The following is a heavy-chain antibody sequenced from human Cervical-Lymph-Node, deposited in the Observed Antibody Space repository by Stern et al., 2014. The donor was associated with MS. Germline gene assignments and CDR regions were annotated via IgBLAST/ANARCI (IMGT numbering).Heavy chain of an antibody. CDR1: GFTFSSYA. CDR3: AKDYYGSGSYSPPFDY. Sequence: EVQLEESGGGLVQPGGSLRLSCAASGFTFSSYAMSWVRQAPGKGLEWVSAISGRGGNTYSAGSVKGRFTISRDNSKNTLYLQMNSLRAEDTAVYYCAKDYYGSGSYSPPFDYWGQGTLVTVSS. CDR2: ISGRGGNT. D-gene: IGHD3-10*01. J-gene: IGHJ4*02. V-gene: IGHV3-23*04.